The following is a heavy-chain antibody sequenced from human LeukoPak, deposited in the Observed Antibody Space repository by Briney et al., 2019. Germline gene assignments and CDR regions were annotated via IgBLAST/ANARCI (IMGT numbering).Heavy chain of an antibody. D-gene: IGHD6-6*01. J-gene: IGHJ4*02. CDR2: INTNGANT. V-gene: IGHV3-64*05. CDR1: GFTFKSYA. Sequence: GGSLRLSCSASGFTFKSYAMHWVRQAPGKGLEYVSSINTNGANTYYADSVKGRFTISRDNSRNTVYVQMNSLTPEDTAAYYCVKGLDYSSSQVDSWGQGTLVTVSS. CDR3: VKGLDYSSSQVDS.